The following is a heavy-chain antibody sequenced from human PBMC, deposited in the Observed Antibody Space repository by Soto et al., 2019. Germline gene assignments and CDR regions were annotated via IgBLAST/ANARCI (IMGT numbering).Heavy chain of an antibody. CDR3: AKEYNWNDYFDF. J-gene: IGHJ4*02. CDR2: MSGTSGTT. V-gene: IGHV3-23*01. CDR1: GFSFSSYA. D-gene: IGHD1-20*01. Sequence: GGSLRLSCAASGFSFSSYAMSWVRQAPGKGLEWVSTMSGTSGTTYYADSVKGRFTISRDNSENTLFLQMNSLRAEDTAIYYCAKEYNWNDYFDFWGQGTTVTVYS.